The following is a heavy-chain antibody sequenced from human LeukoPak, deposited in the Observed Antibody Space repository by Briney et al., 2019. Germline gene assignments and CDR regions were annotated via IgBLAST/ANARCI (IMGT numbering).Heavy chain of an antibody. J-gene: IGHJ4*02. CDR1: RFTFSNHY. CDR3: AREFGHNRWYFDY. V-gene: IGHV3-7*01. D-gene: IGHD5-24*01. CDR2: IKPDGSET. Sequence: GGSLKLSCVASRFTFSNHYMSWVRQAPGKGLEWVATIKPDGSETFYVDSVKGRFTVSRDNSLNTLHLQMNSLKTEDTAVYYCAREFGHNRWYFDYWGQGALVTVSS.